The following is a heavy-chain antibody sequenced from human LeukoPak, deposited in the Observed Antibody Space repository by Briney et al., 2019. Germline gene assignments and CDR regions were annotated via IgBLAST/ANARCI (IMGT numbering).Heavy chain of an antibody. CDR3: ARDGASSSWYPTGYFQH. J-gene: IGHJ1*01. CDR1: GFTFSSYA. CDR2: ISYDGSNK. D-gene: IGHD6-13*01. V-gene: IGHV3-30-3*01. Sequence: PGGSLRLSCAASGFTFSSYAMHWVRQAPGKGLEWVAVISYDGSNKYYADSVKGRFTISRDNSKNTLYLQMNSLRAEDTAVYYCARDGASSSWYPTGYFQHWGQGTLVTVSS.